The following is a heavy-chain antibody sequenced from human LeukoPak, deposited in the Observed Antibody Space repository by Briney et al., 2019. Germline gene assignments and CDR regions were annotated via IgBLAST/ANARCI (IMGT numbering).Heavy chain of an antibody. CDR1: GFTFSSYG. J-gene: IGHJ4*02. CDR2: ISYDGSNK. V-gene: IGHV3-30*03. CDR3: ARKNGLDY. Sequence: GRSLRLSCAASGFTFSSYGMHWVRQAPGKGLEWVAVISYDGSNKYYADSVKGRFTISRDSSKNSLYLQMNSLRAEDTAVYYCARKNGLDYWGQGTLVTVSS.